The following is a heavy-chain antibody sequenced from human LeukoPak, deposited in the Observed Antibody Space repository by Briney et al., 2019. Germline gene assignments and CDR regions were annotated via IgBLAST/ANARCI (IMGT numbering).Heavy chain of an antibody. CDR1: GFTFSKYV. J-gene: IGHJ4*02. D-gene: IGHD1-1*01. CDR2: ITGSSDST. V-gene: IGHV3-23*01. Sequence: PGGSLRLSCAASGFTFSKYVMSWVRQAPGKGLEWVSAITGSSDSTYYADSVKGRFTSSRDNSKSTLFLQMNSLRAEDTAIYYCAKGSSNSRPYYFDYWGQGTLATVSS. CDR3: AKGSSNSRPYYFDY.